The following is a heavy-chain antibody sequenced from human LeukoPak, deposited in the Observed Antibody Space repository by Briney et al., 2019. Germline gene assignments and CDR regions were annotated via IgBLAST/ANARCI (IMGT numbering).Heavy chain of an antibody. V-gene: IGHV1-18*01. CDR1: GYTFTGHG. Sequence: ASMKVSCRTSGYTFTGHGITWVRQAPGQGLEWMGWISGYNGDTIYAQKFQGRVTMTTETSTSTAYMEVWSLRSDDTAVYYCARDPSNTSGRFWYLDVWGRGTLVTVSA. CDR3: ARDPSNTSGRFWYLDV. J-gene: IGHJ2*01. D-gene: IGHD6-19*01. CDR2: ISGYNGDT.